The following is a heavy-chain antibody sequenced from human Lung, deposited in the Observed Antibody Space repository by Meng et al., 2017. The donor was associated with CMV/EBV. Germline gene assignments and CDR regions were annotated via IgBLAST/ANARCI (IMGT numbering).Heavy chain of an antibody. J-gene: IGHJ4*02. CDR2: IYHSGST. CDR3: ARGGEDELVRGGLDY. CDR1: GGSISSSTW. D-gene: IGHD3-10*01. V-gene: IGHV4-4*02. Sequence: GSLRLSCAVSGGSISSSTWWSCVRQPPGKGLEWIGGIYHSGSTNYNTSHKSRVTITVDKSKNQISLKLSSVTAADTAVYDCARGGEDELVRGGLDYWGQGTLVXVSS.